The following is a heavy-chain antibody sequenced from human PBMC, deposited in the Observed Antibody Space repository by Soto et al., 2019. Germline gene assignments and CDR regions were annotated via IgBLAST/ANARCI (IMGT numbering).Heavy chain of an antibody. V-gene: IGHV3-23*01. CDR2: ISGSGGST. Sequence: EVQLLESGGGLVQPGGSLRLSCAASGFTFSSYAMSWVRQAPGKGLEWVSAISGSGGSTYYADSVKGRFTISRDNSKNTLYLQMNSLRAEDTAVYYCAKEHRYYDSSGYLPGYWGQGTLVTVSS. J-gene: IGHJ4*02. CDR3: AKEHRYYDSSGYLPGY. CDR1: GFTFSSYA. D-gene: IGHD3-22*01.